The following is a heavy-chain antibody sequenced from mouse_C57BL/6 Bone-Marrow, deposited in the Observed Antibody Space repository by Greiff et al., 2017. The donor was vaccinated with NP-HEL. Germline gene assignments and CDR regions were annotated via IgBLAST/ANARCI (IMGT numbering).Heavy chain of an antibody. D-gene: IGHD2-12*01. Sequence: QVHVKQPGAELVKPGASVKMSCKASGYTFTSYWITWVKQRPGQGLEWIGDIYPGSGSTNYNEKFKSKATLTVDTSSSTAYMQLKSLTSEDSAVYYCARKGYYRDYWGQGTTLTVSS. J-gene: IGHJ2*01. CDR2: IYPGSGST. CDR1: GYTFTSYW. V-gene: IGHV1-55*01. CDR3: ARKGYYRDY.